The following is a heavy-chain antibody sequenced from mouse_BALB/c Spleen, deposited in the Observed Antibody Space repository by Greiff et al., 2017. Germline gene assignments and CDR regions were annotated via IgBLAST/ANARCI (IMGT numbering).Heavy chain of an antibody. J-gene: IGHJ4*01. V-gene: IGHV3-6*02. D-gene: IGHD1-1*01. CDR1: GYSITSGYY. CDR3: ARYYYGQAMDY. Sequence: EVKLMESGPGLVKPSQSLSLTCSVTGYSITSGYYWNWIRQFPGNKLEWMGYISYDGSNNYNPSLKNRISITRDTSKNQFFLKLNSVTTEDTATYYCARYYYGQAMDYWGQGTSVTVSS. CDR2: ISYDGSN.